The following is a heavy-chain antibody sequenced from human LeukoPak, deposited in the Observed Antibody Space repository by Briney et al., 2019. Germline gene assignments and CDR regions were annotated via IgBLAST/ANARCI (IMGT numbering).Heavy chain of an antibody. CDR2: NNPSGGST. D-gene: IGHD1-26*01. J-gene: IGHJ4*02. V-gene: IGHV1-46*01. CDR3: ARDPGGIVGATLDY. Sequence: ASVKVSCKASGYTCTSNYMHWVRQATGQWLEWMGINNPSGGSTSYAQKFQGRVTMTRDTSTSTVYMELSSLRSEDTAVYYCARDPGGIVGATLDYWGQGTLVTVSS. CDR1: GYTCTSNY.